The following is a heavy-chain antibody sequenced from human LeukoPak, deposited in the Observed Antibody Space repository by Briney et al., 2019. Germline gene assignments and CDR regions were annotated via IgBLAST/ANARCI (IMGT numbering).Heavy chain of an antibody. CDR1: GGSISSYY. D-gene: IGHD2-2*01. Sequence: PSETLSLTCTVSGGSISSYYWSWIRQPAGKGLEWIGRIYTSGSTNYNPSLKSRVTMSVDTSKNQFSLQLNSVTPEDTAVYYCARGCSSTSCYGAFDYWGQGTLVTVSS. V-gene: IGHV4-4*07. CDR3: ARGCSSTSCYGAFDY. CDR2: IYTSGST. J-gene: IGHJ4*02.